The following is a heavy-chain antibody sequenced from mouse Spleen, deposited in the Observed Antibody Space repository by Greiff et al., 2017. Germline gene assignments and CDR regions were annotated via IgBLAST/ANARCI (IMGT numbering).Heavy chain of an antibody. CDR3: ADRGYGGFAY. D-gene: IGHD2-14*01. CDR2: INPNNGGT. J-gene: IGHJ3*01. V-gene: IGHV1-26*01. CDR1: GYTFTDYY. Sequence: EVQLQQSGPELVKPGASVKISCKASGYTFTDYYMNWVKQSHGKSLEWIGDINPNNGGTSYNQKFKGKATLTVDKSSSTAYMELRSLTSEDSAVYYCADRGYGGFAYWGQGTLVTVSA.